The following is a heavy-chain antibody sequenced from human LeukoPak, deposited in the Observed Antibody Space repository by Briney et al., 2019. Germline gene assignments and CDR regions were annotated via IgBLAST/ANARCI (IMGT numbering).Heavy chain of an antibody. Sequence: PGGSLRLSCAASGFTFSSYSMNWVRQAPGKRLEWVSSISSSSSYIYYADSVKGRFTISRDNAKNSLYLQMNSLRAEDTAVYYCPRTKAGTAMVTALEYWGQGTLVTVSS. V-gene: IGHV3-21*01. CDR2: ISSSSSYI. CDR1: GFTFSSYS. J-gene: IGHJ4*02. CDR3: PRTKAGTAMVTALEY. D-gene: IGHD5-18*01.